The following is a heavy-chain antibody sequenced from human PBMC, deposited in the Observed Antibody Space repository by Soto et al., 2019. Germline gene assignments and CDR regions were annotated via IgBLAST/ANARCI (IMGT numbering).Heavy chain of an antibody. CDR1: GYTFTSYA. CDR3: ARAKYYYDSSGYLYYYYGMDV. CDR2: INAGNGNT. D-gene: IGHD3-22*01. J-gene: IGHJ6*02. V-gene: IGHV1-3*01. Sequence: GASVKVSCKASGYTFTSYAMHWVRQAPGQRLEWMGWINAGNGNTKYSQKFQGRVTITRDTSASTAYMELSSLRSEGTAVYYCARAKYYYDSSGYLYYYYGMDVWGQGTTVTVSS.